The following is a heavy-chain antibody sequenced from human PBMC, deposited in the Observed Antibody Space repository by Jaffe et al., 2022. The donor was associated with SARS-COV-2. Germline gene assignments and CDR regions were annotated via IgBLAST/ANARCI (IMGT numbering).Heavy chain of an antibody. CDR2: ISWNSGSI. Sequence: EVQLVESGGGLVQPGRSLRLSCAASGFTFDDYAMHWVRQAPGKGLEWVSGISWNSGSIGYADSVKGRFTISRDNAKNSLYLQMNSLRAEDTALYYCAKDTLGSITMVRGVTYFDYWGQGTLVTVSS. D-gene: IGHD3-10*01. CDR3: AKDTLGSITMVRGVTYFDY. V-gene: IGHV3-9*01. J-gene: IGHJ4*02. CDR1: GFTFDDYA.